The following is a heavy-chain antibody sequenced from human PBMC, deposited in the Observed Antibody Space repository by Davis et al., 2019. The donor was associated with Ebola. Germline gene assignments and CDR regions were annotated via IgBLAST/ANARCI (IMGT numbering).Heavy chain of an antibody. CDR2: ISGSGGST. V-gene: IGHV3-23*01. J-gene: IGHJ4*02. CDR3: AREPYTALDY. Sequence: GESLKISCTDSVITFSSYAMTWVRQAPGKGLEWVSAISGSGGSTYYADSVKGRFTISRDNAKNSLYLQMNSLRDEDTAVYYCAREPYTALDYWGQGTLVTVSS. CDR1: VITFSSYA. D-gene: IGHD5-18*01.